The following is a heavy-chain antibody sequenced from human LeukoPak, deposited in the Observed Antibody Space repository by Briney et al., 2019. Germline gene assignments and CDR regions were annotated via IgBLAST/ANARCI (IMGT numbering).Heavy chain of an antibody. CDR3: ARDRYSSGWYGDFDC. CDR1: GFTFSNAW. J-gene: IGHJ4*02. Sequence: GGSLRLSCAASGFTFSNAWMSWVRQAPGKGLEWVAVISSDGSNNYYADSVKGRFTISRDNSKNTLYLQVNGLRAEDTAVYYCARDRYSSGWYGDFDCWGQGTLVTVSS. V-gene: IGHV3-30-3*01. CDR2: ISSDGSNN. D-gene: IGHD6-19*01.